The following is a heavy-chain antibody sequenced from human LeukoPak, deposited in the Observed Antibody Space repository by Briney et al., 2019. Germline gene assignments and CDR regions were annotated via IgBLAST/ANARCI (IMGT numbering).Heavy chain of an antibody. J-gene: IGHJ3*02. D-gene: IGHD1-1*01. Sequence: PGGSLRLSCAASGFTFSSYAMSWVRQAPGKGLEWVSSISSSSSYIYYADSVKGRFTISRDNAKNSLYLQMNSLRAEDTAVYYCAREDEYPNTWNSPAFGIWGQGTMVTVSS. CDR1: GFTFSSYA. CDR2: ISSSSSYI. CDR3: AREDEYPNTWNSPAFGI. V-gene: IGHV3-21*01.